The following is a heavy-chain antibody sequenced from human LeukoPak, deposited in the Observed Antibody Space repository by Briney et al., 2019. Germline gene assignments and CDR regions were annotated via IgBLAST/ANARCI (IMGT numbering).Heavy chain of an antibody. J-gene: IGHJ3*02. CDR3: ARHDHNDASDNYLAHDALDI. D-gene: IGHD2/OR15-2a*01. V-gene: IGHV5-51*01. CDR1: RFSLTRHW. Sequence: GESLKISCQGSRFSLTRHWIGWVRQMPGKGLEWMGIIYPGESGTRNRPSFQGQVTISADKSISTAYLQRSSLKASDNAQYESARHDHNDASDNYLAHDALDIWGQGTMVTVSS. CDR2: IYPGESGT.